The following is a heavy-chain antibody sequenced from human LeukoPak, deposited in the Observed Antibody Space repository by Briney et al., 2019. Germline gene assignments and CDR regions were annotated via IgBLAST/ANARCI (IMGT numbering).Heavy chain of an antibody. D-gene: IGHD1-26*01. CDR1: GFTFSSYG. CDR3: ARDLTGANDF. CDR2: ISGSGGST. Sequence: PGGTLRLSCAASGFTFSSYGMSWVRQAPGKGLEWVSAISGSGGSTYYADSVKGRFTISRDNSKNTLFLQMNSLRAEDTAVYTCARDLTGANDFWGQGILVTVSS. V-gene: IGHV3-23*01. J-gene: IGHJ4*02.